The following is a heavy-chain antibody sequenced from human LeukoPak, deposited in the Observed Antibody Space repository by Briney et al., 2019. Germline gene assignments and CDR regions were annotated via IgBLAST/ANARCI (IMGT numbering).Heavy chain of an antibody. D-gene: IGHD6-19*01. CDR1: GYTFTGYY. V-gene: IGHV1-2*02. J-gene: IGHJ3*02. CDR2: INPNSGGT. Sequence: ASVKVSSKASGYTFTGYYMHWVRQAPGQGLEWMGWINPNSGGTNYAQKFQGRVTMTRDTSISTAYMELSRLRSDGTAVYYCARDLSGWYWVDAFDIWGQGTMVTVSS. CDR3: ARDLSGWYWVDAFDI.